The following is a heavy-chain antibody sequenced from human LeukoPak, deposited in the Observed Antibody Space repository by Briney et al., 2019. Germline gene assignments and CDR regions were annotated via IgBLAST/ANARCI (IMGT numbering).Heavy chain of an antibody. V-gene: IGHV1-8*03. CDR3: ARGLGRIDFWSGKLYYYYMDV. CDR2: MNPNSGNT. CDR1: GYTFTSYD. J-gene: IGHJ6*03. D-gene: IGHD3-3*01. Sequence: GASVKVSCKASGYTFTSYDINWVRQATGQGLEWMGWMNPNSGNTGYAQKFQGRVTITRNNSISTAYMELSSLRSEDTAAYYCARGLGRIDFWSGKLYYYYMDVWGKGTTVTVSS.